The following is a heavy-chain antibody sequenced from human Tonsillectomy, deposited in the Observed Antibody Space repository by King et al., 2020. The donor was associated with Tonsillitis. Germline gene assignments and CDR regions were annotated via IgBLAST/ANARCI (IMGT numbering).Heavy chain of an antibody. CDR1: GYSFTNYY. D-gene: IGHD4-23*01. CDR2: INPSGGGT. Sequence: QLVQSGAEVKKPGASVKVSCKASGYSFTNYYMHWVRQAPGQGLEWMGIINPSGGGTSYAQKFQGRVTMTRDTSTSTVYMELSSLRSEDTAVYYCAREHYGCNSDYAFDIWGQGTMVTVSS. CDR3: AREHYGCNSDYAFDI. J-gene: IGHJ3*02. V-gene: IGHV1-46*01.